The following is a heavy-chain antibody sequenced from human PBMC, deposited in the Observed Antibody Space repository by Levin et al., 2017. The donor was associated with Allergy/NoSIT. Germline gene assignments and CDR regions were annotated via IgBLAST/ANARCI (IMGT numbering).Heavy chain of an antibody. CDR3: VREIAEEGT. D-gene: IGHD1-1*01. Sequence: PGASVKVSCAASGFTFSNYAMHWVRQAPGKGLEWVGVISDDGSSEFYIDSVKGRFTISRDNSKNRLYLQMDSLRAEDTALYYCVREIAEEGTWGQGTLVIVSS. V-gene: IGHV3-30-3*01. CDR1: GFTFSNYA. CDR2: ISDDGSSE. J-gene: IGHJ4*02.